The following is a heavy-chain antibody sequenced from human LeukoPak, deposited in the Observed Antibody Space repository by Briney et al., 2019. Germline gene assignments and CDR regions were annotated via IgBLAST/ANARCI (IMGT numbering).Heavy chain of an antibody. CDR2: IYTSGST. CDR3: ARDNWFGESGSSSNYYYYYMDV. Sequence: SETLSLTCTVSGGSISSYYWSWIRQPAGKGLEWIGRIYTSGSTNYNPSLKSRVTMSVDTSKNQFSLKLSSVTAADTAVYYCARDNWFGESGSSSNYYYYYMDVWGKGTTVTVSS. J-gene: IGHJ6*03. CDR1: GGSISSYY. V-gene: IGHV4-4*07. D-gene: IGHD3-10*01.